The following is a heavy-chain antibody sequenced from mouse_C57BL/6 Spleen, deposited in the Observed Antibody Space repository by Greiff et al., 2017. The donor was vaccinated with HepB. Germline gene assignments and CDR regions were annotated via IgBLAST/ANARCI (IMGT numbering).Heavy chain of an antibody. CDR1: GFTFNTYA. CDR3: VRESTTVVVRDYAMDY. D-gene: IGHD1-1*01. Sequence: EVQVVESGGGLVQPKGSLKLSCAASGFTFNTYAMHWVRQAPGKGLEWVARIRSKSSNYATYYADSVKDRFTISRDDSQSMLYLQMNNLKTEDTAMYYCVRESTTVVVRDYAMDYWGQGTSVTVSS. J-gene: IGHJ4*01. V-gene: IGHV10-3*01. CDR2: IRSKSSNYAT.